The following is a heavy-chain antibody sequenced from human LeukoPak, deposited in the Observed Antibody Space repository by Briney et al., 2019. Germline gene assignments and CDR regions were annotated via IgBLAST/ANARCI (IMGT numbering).Heavy chain of an antibody. Sequence: GESLKISCTASGYDFSDYWIGWVRQMPGKGLEWMGVIFPRDSDTRYRPSFQGQVTISADKSITTAYLQWSSLKASDTALYYRARLDPDHDSSGYYFDQWGQGTLLTVSS. CDR1: GYDFSDYW. CDR3: ARLDPDHDSSGYYFDQ. J-gene: IGHJ4*02. V-gene: IGHV5-51*01. D-gene: IGHD3-22*01. CDR2: IFPRDSDT.